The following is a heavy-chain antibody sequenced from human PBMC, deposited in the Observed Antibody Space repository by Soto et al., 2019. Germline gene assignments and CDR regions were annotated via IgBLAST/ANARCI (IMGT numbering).Heavy chain of an antibody. Sequence: SEILSLTCAVSGGSISSGGYSWSWIRQPPGKGLEWIGYIYHSGSTYYNPSLKSRVTMSVDTSKNQFSLKLTSVTAVDTAVYYCATLRGLGEVSPYFDYWGQGLMVT. CDR2: IYHSGST. CDR3: ATLRGLGEVSPYFDY. D-gene: IGHD3-10*01. J-gene: IGHJ4*02. V-gene: IGHV4-30-2*01. CDR1: GGSISSGGYS.